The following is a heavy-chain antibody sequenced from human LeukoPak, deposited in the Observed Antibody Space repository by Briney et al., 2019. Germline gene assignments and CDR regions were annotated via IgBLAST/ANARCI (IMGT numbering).Heavy chain of an antibody. Sequence: ASVKVSCKASGYTFTGYYMHWVRQAPGQGLEWMGWINPNSGGTNYAQKFQGRVTMTRDTSISTAYMELSRLRSDDTAVHYCARYSYGVYKYFDYWGQGTLVTVSS. D-gene: IGHD5-18*01. CDR3: ARYSYGVYKYFDY. CDR2: INPNSGGT. J-gene: IGHJ4*02. CDR1: GYTFTGYY. V-gene: IGHV1-2*02.